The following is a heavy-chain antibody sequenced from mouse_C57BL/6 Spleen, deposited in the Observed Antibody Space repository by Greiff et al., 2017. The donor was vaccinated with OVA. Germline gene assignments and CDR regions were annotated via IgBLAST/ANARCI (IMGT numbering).Heavy chain of an antibody. V-gene: IGHV1-52*01. D-gene: IGHD2-3*01. CDR3: ARLGGYSYYFDY. Sequence: VQLQQPGAELVRPGSSVKLSCKASGYTFTSYWMHWVKQRPIQGLEWIGNIDPSDSETHYNQKFKDKATLTVDKSSSTAYMQLSSLTSEDSAVYYCARLGGYSYYFDYWGQGTTRTVSS. J-gene: IGHJ2*01. CDR2: IDPSDSET. CDR1: GYTFTSYW.